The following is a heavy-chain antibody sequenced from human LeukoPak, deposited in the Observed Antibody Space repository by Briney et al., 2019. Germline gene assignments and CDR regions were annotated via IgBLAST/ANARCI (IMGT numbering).Heavy chain of an antibody. J-gene: IGHJ6*03. CDR2: IIHSGST. D-gene: IGHD3-10*01. CDR3: ARGFRSGRYYCAYYYYMGG. Sequence: SETLSLTCAVFGGSFSGYYWSWIRQPPGKGLEWIGEIIHSGSTNYNPSLKSRVTISVDTSKNQFSLKLSSVTAADTAVYYCARGFRSGRYYCAYYYYMGGWGKGAKVTVSS. CDR1: GGSFSGYY. V-gene: IGHV4-34*01.